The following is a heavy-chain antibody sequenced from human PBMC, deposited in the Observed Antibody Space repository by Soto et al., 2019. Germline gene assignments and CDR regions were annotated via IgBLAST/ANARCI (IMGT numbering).Heavy chain of an antibody. CDR2: ISSSSSYT. D-gene: IGHD3-3*01. CDR1: GFTFSDYY. Sequence: GGSLRLSCAASGFTFSDYYMSWIRQAPGKGLEWVSYISSSSSYTNYADSVKGRFTISRDNAKNSPYLQMNSLRAEDTAVYYCARDPLAYYDFWSGYALNYGMDVWGQGTTVTVSS. J-gene: IGHJ6*02. V-gene: IGHV3-11*06. CDR3: ARDPLAYYDFWSGYALNYGMDV.